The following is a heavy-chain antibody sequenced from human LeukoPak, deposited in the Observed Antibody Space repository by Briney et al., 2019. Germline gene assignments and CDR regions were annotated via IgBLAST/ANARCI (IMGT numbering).Heavy chain of an antibody. V-gene: IGHV3-23*01. J-gene: IGHJ6*03. CDR1: GFTFSSYG. Sequence: GGSLRLSCAASGFTFSSYGMNWVRQAPGKGLEWVSGISNNGSNTYYADSVKGRFTISRDNSKNTLYLQMNSLRAEDTAVYYCARSSGWYHRGPDYYYYYMDVWGKGTTVTVS. CDR2: ISNNGSNT. D-gene: IGHD6-19*01. CDR3: ARSSGWYHRGPDYYYYYMDV.